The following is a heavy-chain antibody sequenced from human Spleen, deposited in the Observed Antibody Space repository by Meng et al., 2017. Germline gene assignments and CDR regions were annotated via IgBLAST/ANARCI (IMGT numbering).Heavy chain of an antibody. CDR3: AREAGGTASYDY. J-gene: IGHJ4*02. CDR1: GGSVSSGSYY. V-gene: IGHV4-61*01. CDR2: IYYSGHT. D-gene: IGHD5-18*01. Sequence: GRRQESGPGLVRPSETLSLTCTVSGGSVSSGSYYWSWLRQPPGQGLELIGYIYYSGHTNYNPALKSRVTISADTSKNQFSLKLTSVTAADTAVYYCAREAGGTASYDYWGQGTLVTVSS.